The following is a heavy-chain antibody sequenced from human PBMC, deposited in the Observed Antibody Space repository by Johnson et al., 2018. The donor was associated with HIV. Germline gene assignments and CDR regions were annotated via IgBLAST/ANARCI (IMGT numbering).Heavy chain of an antibody. CDR1: GFTFSSYA. CDR2: ISYDGSSK. CDR3: ARLPSGYSRDDLDI. J-gene: IGHJ3*02. D-gene: IGHD5-18*01. V-gene: IGHV3-30*04. Sequence: VQLVESGGGVVQPGRSLRLSCAASGFTFSSYAMHWVRQAPGKGLAWLAVISYDGSSKYYADSVKGRFTVSRDNSKNTLYLKINSLRPEDTAGYYGARLPSGYSRDDLDIWGQGTMVTVSS.